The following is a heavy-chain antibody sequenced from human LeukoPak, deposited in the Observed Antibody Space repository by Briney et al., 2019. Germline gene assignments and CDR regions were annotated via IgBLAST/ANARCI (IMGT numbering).Heavy chain of an antibody. J-gene: IGHJ3*02. D-gene: IGHD2-15*01. V-gene: IGHV3-23*01. CDR3: AKDRGNIVVVVAATSMIAFDI. CDR2: ISSSGGST. CDR1: GFTFSSYA. Sequence: GGSLRLSCAASGFTFSSYAMSWVRQAPGKGLEWVSAISSSGGSTYYADSVKGRFTISRDNSKNTLYLQMNSLRAEDTAVYYCAKDRGNIVVVVAATSMIAFDIWGQGTMVTVSS.